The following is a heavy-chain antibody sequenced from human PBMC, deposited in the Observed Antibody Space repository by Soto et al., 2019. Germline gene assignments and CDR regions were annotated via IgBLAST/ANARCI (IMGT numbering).Heavy chain of an antibody. CDR1: FVSSSSGGYY. Sequence: PSETLSLTCTCSFVSSSSGGYYWSWIRQHPGKGLDWIAYSYYSVSTYDSPSLDSRVTVSVDTSKKQFALKLSSLTAADTSVYYCGRYSPELMDSWGQGTLVTVP. CDR3: GRYSPELMDS. CDR2: SYYSVST. D-gene: IGHD1-7*01. V-gene: IGHV4-31*03. J-gene: IGHJ4*02.